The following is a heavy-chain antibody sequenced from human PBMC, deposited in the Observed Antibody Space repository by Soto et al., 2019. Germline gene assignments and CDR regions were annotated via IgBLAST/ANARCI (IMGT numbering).Heavy chain of an antibody. CDR1: GLPFSSYG. CDR2: IPHDGSYK. V-gene: IGHV3-30*03. D-gene: IGHD2-21*01. Sequence: QVQLVESGGGVVQPGRSLRLSCAASGLPFSSYGMHWVRQAPGKGLECVAIIPHDGSYKYHVDSVKGRFTISRDNSKNTLYLQIDSLRPEDTAVSYCGALNFGGDDCWGQGTLVTVSS. CDR3: GALNFGGDDC. J-gene: IGHJ4*02.